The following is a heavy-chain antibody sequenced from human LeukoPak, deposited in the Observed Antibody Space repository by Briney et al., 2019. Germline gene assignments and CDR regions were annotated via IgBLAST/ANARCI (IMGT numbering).Heavy chain of an antibody. D-gene: IGHD3-10*01. CDR2: IYYSGST. Sequence: SETLSLTCTVSGGSISSSSYYWGWIRQPPGKGLEWIGCIYYSGSTYYNPSLKSRVTISVDTSKNQFSLKLSSVTAADTAVYYCARQPTSYGSGRGWFDPWGQGTLVTVSS. J-gene: IGHJ5*02. CDR3: ARQPTSYGSGRGWFDP. CDR1: GGSISSSSYY. V-gene: IGHV4-39*01.